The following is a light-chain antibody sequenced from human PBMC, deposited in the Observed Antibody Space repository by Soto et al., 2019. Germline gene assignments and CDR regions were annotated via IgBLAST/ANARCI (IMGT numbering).Light chain of an antibody. Sequence: GVKKSAGALSFSPKDRATLSCRASQSVSRSYLGWYQQKPGQAPRLLMYGASIRAAGVPDRFSGSGSGTEFILIIGRLEPEDFSMYYCLHLDTFGQGTKVDI. V-gene: IGKV3-20*01. CDR1: QSVSRSY. CDR3: LHLDT. J-gene: IGKJ1*01. CDR2: GAS.